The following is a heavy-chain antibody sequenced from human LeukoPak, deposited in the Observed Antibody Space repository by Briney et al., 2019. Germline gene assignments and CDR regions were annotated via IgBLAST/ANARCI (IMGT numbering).Heavy chain of an antibody. CDR1: GFTFSSYA. D-gene: IGHD6-13*01. Sequence: GGSLRLSCAASGFTFSSYAMRWVRQAPGKGLEWVSSISSSSSYIYYADSVKGRFTISRDNAKNSLYLQMNSLRAEDTAVYYCARDPGIAAAVDAFDIWGQGTMVTVSS. CDR3: ARDPGIAAAVDAFDI. V-gene: IGHV3-21*01. J-gene: IGHJ3*02. CDR2: ISSSSSYI.